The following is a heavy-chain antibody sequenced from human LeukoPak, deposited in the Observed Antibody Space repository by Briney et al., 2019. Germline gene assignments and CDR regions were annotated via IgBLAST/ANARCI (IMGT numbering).Heavy chain of an antibody. CDR1: GGTFSSSA. D-gene: IGHD2-2*02. CDR3: ARAGDCSSTSCYREYNWFDP. J-gene: IGHJ5*02. Sequence: SVKVSCKASGGTFSSSAISWVRQATGQGLEWMGGIIPIFGTANYAQKFQGRVTITTDESTSTAYMELSSLRSEDTAVYYCARAGDCSSTSCYREYNWFDPWGQGTLVTVSS. V-gene: IGHV1-69*05. CDR2: IIPIFGTA.